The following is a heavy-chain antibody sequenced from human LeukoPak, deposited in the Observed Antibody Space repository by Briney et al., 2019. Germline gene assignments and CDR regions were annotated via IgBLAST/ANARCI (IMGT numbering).Heavy chain of an antibody. V-gene: IGHV3-23*01. CDR2: ISGSGGST. CDR1: GFTFSSYA. Sequence: GGSLRLSCAASGFTFSSYAMSWVRQAPGKGLEWVSAISGSGGSTYYADSVKGRFTISRDNSKNTLYLQMNSLRAEDTAVYYCARERCSSTSCHLYYYYYGMDVWGQGTTVTVSS. CDR3: ARERCSSTSCHLYYYYYGMDV. D-gene: IGHD2-2*01. J-gene: IGHJ6*02.